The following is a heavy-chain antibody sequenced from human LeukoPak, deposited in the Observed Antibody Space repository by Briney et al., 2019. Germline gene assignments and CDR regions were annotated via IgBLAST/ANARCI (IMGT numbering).Heavy chain of an antibody. CDR2: IRSKAYGGTT. CDR1: GFTFSDYN. D-gene: IGHD6-19*01. Sequence: GGSLRLSCAASGFTFSDYNMRWIRQAPGKGLEWVGFIRSKAYGGTTEYAASVKGRFTISRDDSKSIAYLQMNSLKTEDTAVYYCTRDLGEQWLVAIDYWGQGTLVTVSS. J-gene: IGHJ4*02. V-gene: IGHV3-49*03. CDR3: TRDLGEQWLVAIDY.